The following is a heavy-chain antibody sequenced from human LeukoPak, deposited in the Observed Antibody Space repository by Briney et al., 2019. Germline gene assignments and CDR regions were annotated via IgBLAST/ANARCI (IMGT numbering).Heavy chain of an antibody. CDR1: GFTFTSYY. Sequence: ASVKVSCKASGFTFTSYYTHWVRQAPGQGLEWMGIINPSGGSTSYPQKFQGRVSMTRDTSTSTVYMEPSSLRSEDTAVYYCACVVRGAFDIWGQGTLVTVSS. J-gene: IGHJ3*02. CDR2: INPSGGST. V-gene: IGHV1-46*03. D-gene: IGHD2-21*01. CDR3: ACVVRGAFDI.